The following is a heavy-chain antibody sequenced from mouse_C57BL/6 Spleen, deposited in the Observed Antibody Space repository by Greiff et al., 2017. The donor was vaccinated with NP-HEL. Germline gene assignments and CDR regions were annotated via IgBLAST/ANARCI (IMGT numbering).Heavy chain of an antibody. CDR2: IWSGGST. CDR3: ARTLYYYGSSDWYFDV. J-gene: IGHJ1*03. D-gene: IGHD1-1*01. Sequence: VQLQESGPGLVQPSQSLSITCTVSGFSLTSYGVHWVRQSPGKGLEWLGVIWSGGSTDYNAAFISRLSISKDNSKSQVFFKMNSLQADDTAIYYCARTLYYYGSSDWYFDVWGTGTTVTVSS. V-gene: IGHV2-2*01. CDR1: GFSLTSYG.